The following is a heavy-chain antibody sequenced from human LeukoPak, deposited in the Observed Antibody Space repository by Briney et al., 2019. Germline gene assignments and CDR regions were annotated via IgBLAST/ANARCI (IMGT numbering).Heavy chain of an antibody. J-gene: IGHJ4*02. D-gene: IGHD5-18*01. V-gene: IGHV1-2*02. CDR2: INPNSGGT. CDR3: ARSRDTALYYFDY. CDR1: GYTFTGYY. Sequence: VASVKVSCKASGYTFTGYYMHWVRQAPGQGLEWMGWINPNSGGTNYAQKFQGRVTMTRDTSISTAYIELSRLRSDDTAVYYCARSRDTALYYFDYWGQGTLVTVSS.